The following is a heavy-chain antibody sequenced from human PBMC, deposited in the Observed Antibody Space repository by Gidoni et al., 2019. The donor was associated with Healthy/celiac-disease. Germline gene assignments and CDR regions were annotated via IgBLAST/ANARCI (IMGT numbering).Heavy chain of an antibody. CDR1: GFTVSSNY. CDR3: ARDPHYYDSSGYYSTYYYYYGMDV. V-gene: IGHV3-66*02. CDR2: IYSGGST. J-gene: IGHJ6*02. D-gene: IGHD3-22*01. Sequence: EVQLVESGGGLVQPGGSLRLSCAASGFTVSSNYMSWFRQAPGKGLEWVSVIYSGGSTYYADSVKGRFTISRDNSKNTLYLQMNSLRAEDTAVYYCARDPHYYDSSGYYSTYYYYYGMDVWGQGTTVTVSS.